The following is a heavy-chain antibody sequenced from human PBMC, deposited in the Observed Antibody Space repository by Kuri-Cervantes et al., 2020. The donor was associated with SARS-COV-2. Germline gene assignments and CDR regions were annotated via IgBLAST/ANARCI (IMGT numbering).Heavy chain of an antibody. CDR2: ISAYNGNT. CDR3: ARMITSGGSWYHYYGMDV. Sequence: ASVKVSCKASGYTFTSYGISWVRQAPGQGLEWMGWISAYNGNTNYAQKLQGRVTMTTDTSTSTAYMELRSLRSDDTAVYYCARMITSGGSWYHYYGMDVWGQGTTVTVSS. D-gene: IGHD2-15*01. V-gene: IGHV1-18*01. CDR1: GYTFTSYG. J-gene: IGHJ6*02.